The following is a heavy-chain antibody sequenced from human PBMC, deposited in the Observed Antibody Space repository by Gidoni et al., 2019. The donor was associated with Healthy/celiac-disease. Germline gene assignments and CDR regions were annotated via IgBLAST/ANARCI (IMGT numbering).Heavy chain of an antibody. CDR2: ISYDGSNK. V-gene: IGHV3-30*18. Sequence: QVQLVESGGGVVQPGRSLRLSCAASGFPFSSYGMHWVRQAPGKGLEWVAVISYDGSNKYYADSVKGRFTISRDNSKNTLYLQMNSLRAEDTAVYYCAKPPWATVTAFDYWGQGTLVTVSS. CDR3: AKPPWATVTAFDY. J-gene: IGHJ4*02. CDR1: GFPFSSYG. D-gene: IGHD4-17*01.